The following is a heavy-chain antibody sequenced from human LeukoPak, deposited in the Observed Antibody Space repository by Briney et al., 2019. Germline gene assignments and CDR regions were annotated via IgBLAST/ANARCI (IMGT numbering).Heavy chain of an antibody. CDR3: ARVGDCDILTGSWYYGMDV. CDR2: INPNSGGT. CDR1: GYTFTGYY. D-gene: IGHD3-9*01. J-gene: IGHJ6*02. V-gene: IGHV1-2*02. Sequence: ASVKVSCKASGYTFTGYYMHWVRQAPGQGLEWMGWINPNSGGTNYAQKFQGRVTMTRDTSISTAYMELSRLRSDDTAVYYCARVGDCDILTGSWYYGMDVWGQGTTVTVSS.